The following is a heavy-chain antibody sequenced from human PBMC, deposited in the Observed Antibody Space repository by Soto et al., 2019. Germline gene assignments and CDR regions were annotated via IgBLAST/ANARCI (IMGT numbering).Heavy chain of an antibody. V-gene: IGHV3-23*01. CDR1: GFTFSSYA. Sequence: PGGSLRLSCAASGFTFSSYAMTCVRQAPGKGLEWVSTVSGSGGSTYYADSVKGRFTNSRDNSKNTLYLQMNSLRAEDTAIYYCAKGQHCSTTSCYFYFYGMDVWGQGTKVTVSS. D-gene: IGHD2-2*01. J-gene: IGHJ6*02. CDR2: VSGSGGST. CDR3: AKGQHCSTTSCYFYFYGMDV.